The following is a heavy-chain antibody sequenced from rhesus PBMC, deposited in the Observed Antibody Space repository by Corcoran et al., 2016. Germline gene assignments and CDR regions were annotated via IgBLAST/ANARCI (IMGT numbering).Heavy chain of an antibody. CDR1: GFTFGTSY. Sequence: EVQLVESGGGLVQPGGSLRLSCAGSGFTFGTSYSPWARQAQGKGLEGVGLIKNKANSYTTEYAAAVKGRFTSSRDDSKNTLYLQMSSLKTEDTALYYCTKSYALYYFDYWGQGVLVTVSS. CDR2: IKNKANSYTT. CDR3: TKSYALYYFDY. J-gene: IGHJ4*01. D-gene: IGHD2-2*01. V-gene: IGHV3-13*01.